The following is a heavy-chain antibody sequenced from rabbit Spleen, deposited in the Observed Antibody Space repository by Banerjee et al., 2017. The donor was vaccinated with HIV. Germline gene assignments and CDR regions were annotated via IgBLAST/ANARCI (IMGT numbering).Heavy chain of an antibody. CDR2: IDAGSSSGFT. Sequence: QSLEESGGDLVKPGASLTLTCTASGVSFSISSYMCWVRQAPGKGLEWIACIDAGSSSGFTYSATWATGRFTISKTSSTTVTLQMTSLTVADTATYFCARDTGTSFSSYGMDLWGPGTLVTVS. J-gene: IGHJ6*01. D-gene: IGHD7-1*01. CDR3: ARDTGTSFSSYGMDL. V-gene: IGHV1S40*01. CDR1: GVSFSISSY.